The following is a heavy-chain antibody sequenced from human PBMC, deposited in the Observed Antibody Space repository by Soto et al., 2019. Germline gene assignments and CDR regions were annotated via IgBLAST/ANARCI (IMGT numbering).Heavy chain of an antibody. J-gene: IGHJ6*02. CDR2: ISYDGSNI. V-gene: IGHV3-30-3*01. CDR3: AGPGSGYDVLSGQYFYYYHTIDV. Sequence: GGSLRLSCAASGFIFSTYAMHWVRQAPGKGLEWVAVISYDGSNIYYADSVKGRFTISRDNSRNTMYLQMNSLTTDDTAVYYCAGPGSGYDVLSGQYFYYYHTIDVWGQGTTVTVS. D-gene: IGHD3-3*01. CDR1: GFIFSTYA.